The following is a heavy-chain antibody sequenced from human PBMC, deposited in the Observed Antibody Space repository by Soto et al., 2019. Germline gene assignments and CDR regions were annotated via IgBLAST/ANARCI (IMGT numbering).Heavy chain of an antibody. CDR3: ARDLYSNPPYGMDV. Sequence: QVQLVESGGGVVQPGRSLRLSCAASGFTFSSYDMHWVRQAPGKGLEWVPFISYDGSNKYYEDSVKGRFTISRDNSKNTLYLQMNSLRAADTAVYYCARDLYSNPPYGMDVWGQGTTVTVSS. V-gene: IGHV3-30*01. CDR2: ISYDGSNK. CDR1: GFTFSSYD. D-gene: IGHD4-4*01. J-gene: IGHJ6*02.